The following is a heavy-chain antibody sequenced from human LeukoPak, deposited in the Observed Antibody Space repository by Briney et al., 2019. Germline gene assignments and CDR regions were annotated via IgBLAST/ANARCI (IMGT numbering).Heavy chain of an antibody. J-gene: IGHJ4*02. CDR2: IIPIFGTA. CDR3: ARSPVEEFDS. CDR1: GGTFSSYA. D-gene: IGHD2-21*01. Sequence: ASVKVSCKASGGTFSSYAISWVRQAPGQGLEWMGGIIPIFGTANYAQKFQGRVTITADEPTSTAYMELSSLRSEDTAVYYCARSPVEEFDSWGQGTLVTVSS. V-gene: IGHV1-69*13.